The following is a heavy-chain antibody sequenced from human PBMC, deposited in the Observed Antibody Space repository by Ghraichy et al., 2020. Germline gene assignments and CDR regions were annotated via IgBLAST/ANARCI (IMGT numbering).Heavy chain of an antibody. Sequence: GGSLRLSCAASGFTFSSYAMSWVRQAPGKGLEWVSAISGSGGSAYYADSVKGRFTISRDNSKNTLYLQMNSLRAEDTAVYYCAKPRTGGVFWSGYLHWGQGTLVTVSS. J-gene: IGHJ4*02. CDR3: AKPRTGGVFWSGYLH. CDR1: GFTFSSYA. D-gene: IGHD3-3*01. CDR2: ISGSGGSA. V-gene: IGHV3-23*01.